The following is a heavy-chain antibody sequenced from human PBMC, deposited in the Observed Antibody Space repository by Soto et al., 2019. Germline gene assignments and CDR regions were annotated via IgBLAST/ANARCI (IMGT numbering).Heavy chain of an antibody. V-gene: IGHV1-2*02. CDR3: ASKVRGVMYYYGVDV. J-gene: IGHJ6*02. Sequence: GSVKVSCKASGYTFTGHYMHWVRQAPGQGLEWMGWINPNSGGTNYAQKFQGRVTMTRDTSISTAYMELSRLRSDDTAVYYCASKVRGVMYYYGVDVWGQGTTVTVSS. CDR2: INPNSGGT. D-gene: IGHD3-10*01. CDR1: GYTFTGHY.